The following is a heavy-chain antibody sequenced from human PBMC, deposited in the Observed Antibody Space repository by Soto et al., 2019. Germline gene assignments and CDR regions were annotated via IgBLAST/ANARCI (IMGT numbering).Heavy chain of an antibody. V-gene: IGHV4-34*01. D-gene: IGHD5-18*01. Sequence: SETLSLTCAVYGGSFIGYYWSWIRQPPGKGLEWIGEINHSGSTNYNPSLKSRVTISVDTSKNQFSLKLSSVTAADTAVYYCATPGLWSDAFDIWGQGTMVTVSS. J-gene: IGHJ3*02. CDR2: INHSGST. CDR3: ATPGLWSDAFDI. CDR1: GGSFIGYY.